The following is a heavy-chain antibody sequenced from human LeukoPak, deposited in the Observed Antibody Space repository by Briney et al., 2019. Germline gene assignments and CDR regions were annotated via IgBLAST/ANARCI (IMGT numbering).Heavy chain of an antibody. CDR1: GGSFGGYY. J-gene: IGHJ4*02. CDR2: INHSGST. Sequence: SETLSLTCAVYGGSFGGYYWSWIRQPPGKGLAWIGEINHSGSTNYNPSLKSRVTISVDTSKYQFSLKLSSVTAADTAVYYCAKPGRLSSGYYYDYWGQGTLVTVSS. CDR3: AKPGRLSSGYYYDY. D-gene: IGHD3-22*01. V-gene: IGHV4-34*01.